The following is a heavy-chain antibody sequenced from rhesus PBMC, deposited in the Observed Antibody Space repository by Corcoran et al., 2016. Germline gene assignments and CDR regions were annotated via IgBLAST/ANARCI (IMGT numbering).Heavy chain of an antibody. CDR2: ISNGGGST. J-gene: IGHJ6*01. V-gene: IGHV3-178*01. D-gene: IGHD2-21*01. CDR3: AYFYCTGSGCPSLDS. CDR1: GVSFSDYY. Sequence: EVQLVESGGGLAKPGGSLRLSCAASGVSFSDYYMDWVRQAPGKGVEWVSRISNGGGSTWYADSVKGRFTISRENAKNTLYLQMNSLRAEDTAVYYCAYFYCTGSGCPSLDSWGQGVVVTVSS.